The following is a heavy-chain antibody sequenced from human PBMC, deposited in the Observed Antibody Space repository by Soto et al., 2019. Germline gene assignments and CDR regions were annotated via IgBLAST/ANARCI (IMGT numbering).Heavy chain of an antibody. V-gene: IGHV1-58*02. Sequence: GASVKVSCKASGYTFTGYYMHWVRQAPGQGLEWIGWIVVGSGNTNYAQKFQERVTITRDMSTSTAYMELSSLRSEDTAVYYCAANYYDSSGYYYVIDYWGQGTLVTVSS. D-gene: IGHD3-22*01. CDR2: IVVGSGNT. CDR1: GYTFTGYY. J-gene: IGHJ4*02. CDR3: AANYYDSSGYYYVIDY.